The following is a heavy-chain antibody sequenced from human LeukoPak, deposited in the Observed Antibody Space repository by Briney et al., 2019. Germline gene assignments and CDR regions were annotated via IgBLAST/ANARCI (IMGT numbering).Heavy chain of an antibody. D-gene: IGHD3-22*01. Sequence: ASVKVSCKASGGTFSSYAISWVRQAPGQGLEWMGRIIPIFGTANYAQKFQGRVTITTDESTSTAYMELSSLRSEDTAVYYCAGASISLTYYYGSSGFDYFDYWGQGTLVTVSS. CDR3: AGASISLTYYYGSSGFDYFDY. J-gene: IGHJ4*02. V-gene: IGHV1-69*05. CDR2: IIPIFGTA. CDR1: GGTFSSYA.